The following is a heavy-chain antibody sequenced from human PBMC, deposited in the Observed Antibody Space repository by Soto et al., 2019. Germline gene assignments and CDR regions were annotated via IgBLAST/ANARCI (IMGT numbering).Heavy chain of an antibody. CDR1: GGTFSSYA. Sequence: SVKVSCKASGGTFSSYAISWVRQAPGQGLEWMGGIIPIFGTANYAQKFQGRVTITADESTSTAYMELSSPRSEDTAVYYCAREGYCTNGVCGESWFDPWGQGTLVTVSS. V-gene: IGHV1-69*13. CDR2: IIPIFGTA. CDR3: AREGYCTNGVCGESWFDP. J-gene: IGHJ5*02. D-gene: IGHD2-8*01.